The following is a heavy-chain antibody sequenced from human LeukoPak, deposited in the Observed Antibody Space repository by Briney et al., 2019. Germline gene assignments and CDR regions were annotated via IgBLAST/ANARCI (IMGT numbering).Heavy chain of an antibody. CDR2: INPNSGGT. J-gene: IGHJ5*02. CDR1: GYTFTGYY. Sequence: ASVKVSCEASGYTFTGYYMHWVRQAPGQGLEWMGWINPNSGGTNYAQKFQGRVTMTRDTSISTAYMELSRLRSDDTAVYYCARDSCSSTSCYDIQGNWFDPWGQGTLVTVSS. V-gene: IGHV1-2*02. D-gene: IGHD2-2*01. CDR3: ARDSCSSTSCYDIQGNWFDP.